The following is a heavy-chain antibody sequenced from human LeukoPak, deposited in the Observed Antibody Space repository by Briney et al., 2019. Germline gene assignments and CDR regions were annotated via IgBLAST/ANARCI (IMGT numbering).Heavy chain of an antibody. CDR3: ATRNSYDTSGYFYLSPTYFDL. CDR1: GSSLTELS. Sequence: ASVTVSCKVSGSSLTELSIHWVRQAPGRGLEWMGGFRPEDDDTIYTQKFRGRVTVTEDTSTDTGYLDLRSLMSDDTAVYYCATRNSYDTSGYFYLSPTYFDLWGRGTLVTVSP. D-gene: IGHD3-22*01. V-gene: IGHV1-24*01. J-gene: IGHJ2*01. CDR2: FRPEDDDT.